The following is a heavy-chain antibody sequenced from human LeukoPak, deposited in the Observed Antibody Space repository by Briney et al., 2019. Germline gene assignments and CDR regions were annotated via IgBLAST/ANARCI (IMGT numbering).Heavy chain of an antibody. V-gene: IGHV3-30*18. CDR1: GFTFSSYG. D-gene: IGHD3-16*02. J-gene: IGHJ3*02. Sequence: AGRSLRLSCAASGFTFSSYGMHWVRQAPGKGLEWVAVISYDGSNKYYADSVKGRFTISRDNSKTTPYLQMNSLRAEDTAVYYCAKDPFQYDYVWGSYRLRDAFDIWGQGTMVTVSS. CDR2: ISYDGSNK. CDR3: AKDPFQYDYVWGSYRLRDAFDI.